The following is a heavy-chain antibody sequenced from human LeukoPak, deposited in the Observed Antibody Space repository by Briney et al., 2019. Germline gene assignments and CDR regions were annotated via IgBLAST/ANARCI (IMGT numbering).Heavy chain of an antibody. D-gene: IGHD4-17*01. CDR1: GFTFSTYW. CDR2: INADGSST. V-gene: IGHV3-74*01. Sequence: GGSLRLSCAASGFTFSTYWMHWVRQAPGRGLVWVSRINADGSSTRYADSVKGRFTISRDNAKNTLYLQMNSLRAEDTAVYYCARGVNGDSRFDPWGQGTLVTVSS. J-gene: IGHJ5*02. CDR3: ARGVNGDSRFDP.